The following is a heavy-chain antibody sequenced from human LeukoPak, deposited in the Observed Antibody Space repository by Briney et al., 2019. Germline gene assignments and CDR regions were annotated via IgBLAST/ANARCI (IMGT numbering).Heavy chain of an antibody. D-gene: IGHD4-17*01. V-gene: IGHV3-74*01. CDR2: ITNDGSST. J-gene: IGHJ4*02. Sequence: LVWVSRITNDGSSTTYADSVKGRFTISRDSAKNMLYLQVNSLRAEDTAVYYCARGLTVTYWGQGTLVTVSS. CDR3: ARGLTVTY.